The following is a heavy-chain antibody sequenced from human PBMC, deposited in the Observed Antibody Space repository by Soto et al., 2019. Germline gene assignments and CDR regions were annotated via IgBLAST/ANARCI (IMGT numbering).Heavy chain of an antibody. J-gene: IGHJ5*02. CDR1: GGSISGYY. Sequence: PSETLSLTCTVSGGSISGYYWSWIRQPPGKGLEWIGYIYYSGCTNYNPSLKNRVTISVDTSEKQFSLKLSSVTAADTAVYYCAREGDGYFDPWGQGTLVTVSS. CDR3: AREGDGYFDP. V-gene: IGHV4-59*01. D-gene: IGHD2-21*01. CDR2: IYYSGCT.